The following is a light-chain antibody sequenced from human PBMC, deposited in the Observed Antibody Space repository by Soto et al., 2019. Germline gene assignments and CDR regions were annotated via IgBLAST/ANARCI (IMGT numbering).Light chain of an antibody. J-gene: IGLJ3*02. CDR2: EVT. CDR3: SSYTNSITRV. CDR1: SDDVGAYNS. V-gene: IGLV2-14*01. Sequence: QSALTQPASVSGSPGQSITISCTGTSDDVGAYNSVSWYQQHPGKAPKLIIYEVTNRPSGVSNRFFGSKSGYTASLTISGLQAEDEADYYCSSYTNSITRVFGGGTKLTVL.